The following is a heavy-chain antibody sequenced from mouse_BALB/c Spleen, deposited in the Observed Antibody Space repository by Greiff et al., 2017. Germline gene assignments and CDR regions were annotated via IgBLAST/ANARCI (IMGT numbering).Heavy chain of an antibody. D-gene: IGHD2-3*01. CDR2: ISSGSSTI. J-gene: IGHJ4*01. CDR1: GFTFSSFG. CDR3: ARWLLRNYAMDY. Sequence: DVHLVESGGGLVQPGGSRKLSCAASGFTFSSFGMHWVRQAPEKGLEWVAYISSGSSTIYYADTVKGRFTISRDNPKNTLFLQMTSLRSEDTAMYYCARWLLRNYAMDYWGQGTSVTVSS. V-gene: IGHV5-17*02.